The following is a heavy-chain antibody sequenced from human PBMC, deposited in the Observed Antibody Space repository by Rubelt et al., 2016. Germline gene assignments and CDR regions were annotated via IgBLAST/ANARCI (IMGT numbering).Heavy chain of an antibody. V-gene: IGHV3-21*01. CDR3: ATEDGTNFDY. D-gene: IGHD5-24*01. J-gene: IGHJ4*02. CDR2: ISSSGAFI. Sequence: EVQVVESGGGLVQPGGSLRLSCAASGFIFSTYSMSWVRQAPGKGLEWVSSISSSGAFIEYADSVKGRFTISRDNAKNTVYLQMNSLRVEDSATYYCATEDGTNFDYWGQGTLITVSS. CDR1: GFIFSTYS.